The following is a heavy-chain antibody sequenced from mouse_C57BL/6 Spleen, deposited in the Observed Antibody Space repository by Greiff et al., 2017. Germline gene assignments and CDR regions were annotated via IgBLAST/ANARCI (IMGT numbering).Heavy chain of an antibody. Sequence: QVQLQQSGAELVKPGASVKLSCKASGYTFTSYWMHWVKQRPGQGLEWIGMIHPNSGSTNYNEKFKSKATLTVDKSSSTAYLQLSSLTSEDSAVYYCARDYGSSSWFAYWGQGILVTVSA. CDR3: ARDYGSSSWFAY. CDR1: GYTFTSYW. CDR2: IHPNSGST. V-gene: IGHV1-64*01. D-gene: IGHD1-1*01. J-gene: IGHJ3*01.